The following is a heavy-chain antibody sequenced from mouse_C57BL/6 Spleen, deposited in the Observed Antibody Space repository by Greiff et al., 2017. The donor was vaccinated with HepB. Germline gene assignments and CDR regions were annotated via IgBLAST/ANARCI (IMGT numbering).Heavy chain of an antibody. J-gene: IGHJ2*01. D-gene: IGHD1-1*01. CDR3: ARGNYGSNYYFDY. CDR1: GYTFTSYW. Sequence: VQLQQPGAELVKPGASVKLSCKASGYTFTSYWMHWVKQRPGQGLEWIGMIHPNSGSTNYNEKFKSKATLTVDKSSSTAYMQLSSLTSEDSAVYYCARGNYGSNYYFDYWGQGTTLTVSS. V-gene: IGHV1-64*01. CDR2: IHPNSGST.